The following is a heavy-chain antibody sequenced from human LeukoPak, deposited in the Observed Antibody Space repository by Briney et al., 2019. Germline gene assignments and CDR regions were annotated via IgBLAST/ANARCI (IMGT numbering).Heavy chain of an antibody. CDR1: GGTFSSYA. CDR3: AREESGWFDP. Sequence: ASVTVSCTASGGTFSSYAISWVRQAPGQGLEWMGGIIPIFGAANYAQKFQGRVTITADESTSTAYMELSSLRSEDTAVYYCAREESGWFDPWGQGTLVTVSS. J-gene: IGHJ5*02. CDR2: IIPIFGAA. V-gene: IGHV1-69*13.